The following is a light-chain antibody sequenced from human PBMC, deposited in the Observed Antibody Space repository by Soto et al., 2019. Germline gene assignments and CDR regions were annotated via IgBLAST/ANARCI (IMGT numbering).Light chain of an antibody. V-gene: IGKV3-20*01. J-gene: IGKJ4*01. Sequence: EFVLTQSPGTLSLSPGERATLSCRASQTVRNNYLAWYQQKPGQAPRLLIYGASTRATGIPARFSGGGSGTDFTLTISRLEPEDFAVYYCHQYGSSPLTFGGGTKVDIK. CDR1: QTVRNNY. CDR3: HQYGSSPLT. CDR2: GAS.